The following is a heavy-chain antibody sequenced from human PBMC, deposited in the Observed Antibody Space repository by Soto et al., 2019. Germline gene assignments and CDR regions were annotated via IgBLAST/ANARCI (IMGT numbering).Heavy chain of an antibody. D-gene: IGHD3-16*01. J-gene: IGHJ4*02. V-gene: IGHV3-23*01. CDR1: GFTFSTYA. CDR3: ARAPRTYDFPYYFDY. Sequence: GGALRLSCAASGFTFSTYAMGWVRQAPGKGLEWVSVFSATGFSTYNADSVKGRFTISRDNSKDTLYLEMSTLRAEDTAVYYCARAPRTYDFPYYFDYWGQGTLVTVS. CDR2: FSATGFST.